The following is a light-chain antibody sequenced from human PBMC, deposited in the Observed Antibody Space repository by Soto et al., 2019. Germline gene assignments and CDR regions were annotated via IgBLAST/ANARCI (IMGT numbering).Light chain of an antibody. J-gene: IGKJ4*01. CDR3: QQYGNSPRLT. Sequence: EIVLKQSPATLSLSPGERATLSCRASQSVSSSYLAWYQQKPGQAPRLLIYGASSRATGIPDRFSGSGSGTDFTLTISRLEPEDFAVYYCQQYGNSPRLTFGGGTKVDIK. CDR2: GAS. CDR1: QSVSSSY. V-gene: IGKV3-20*01.